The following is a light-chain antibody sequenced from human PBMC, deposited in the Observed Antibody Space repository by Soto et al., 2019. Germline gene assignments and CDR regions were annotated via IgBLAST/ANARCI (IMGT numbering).Light chain of an antibody. CDR1: QSIGNS. V-gene: IGKV3-11*01. Sequence: TVLTQSPATLSLSPGERATLSCKASQSIGNSLGWFQQKPGQAPRLLIDDAFNRATGIPARFTGSGSGSDFTLTIRSLEPEDFGVYYCRQRYNWPLTFGGGTKVAIK. J-gene: IGKJ4*01. CDR3: RQRYNWPLT. CDR2: DAF.